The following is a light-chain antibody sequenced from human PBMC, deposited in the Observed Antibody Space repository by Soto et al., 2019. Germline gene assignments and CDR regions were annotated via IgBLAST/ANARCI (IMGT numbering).Light chain of an antibody. V-gene: IGKV1-5*03. Sequence: DIQMTQSPSTLSASVGDRVTITCRASQSISSWLAWYQQKPGKAPKLLIYKAFSLESGVPSRFSGSGSGTEFTLTISSLQPDYFATYYCQQYNSYRTFGQGTKVEIK. CDR2: KAF. CDR1: QSISSW. J-gene: IGKJ1*01. CDR3: QQYNSYRT.